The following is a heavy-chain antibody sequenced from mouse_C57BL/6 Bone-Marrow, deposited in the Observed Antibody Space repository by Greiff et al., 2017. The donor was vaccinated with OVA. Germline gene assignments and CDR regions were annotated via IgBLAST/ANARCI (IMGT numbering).Heavy chain of an antibody. CDR3: ASGIYYFDY. Sequence: VKVVESGAELARPGASVKLSCKASGYTFTSYGISWVKQRTGQGLEWIGEIYPRSGNTYYNEKFKGKATLTADKSSSTAYMELRSLTSEDSAVYFCASGIYYFDYWGQGTTLTVSS. CDR1: GYTFTSYG. CDR2: IYPRSGNT. V-gene: IGHV1-81*01. J-gene: IGHJ2*01.